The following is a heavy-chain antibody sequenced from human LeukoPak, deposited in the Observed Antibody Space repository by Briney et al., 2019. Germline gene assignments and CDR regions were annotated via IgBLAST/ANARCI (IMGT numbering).Heavy chain of an antibody. CDR1: GGSISSGGYY. J-gene: IGHJ4*02. V-gene: IGHV4-31*03. Sequence: SQTLSLTCTVSGGSISSGGYYWSWIRQHPGKGLEWIGYIYYSGSTYYNPSLKSRVTISVDTSKNQFSLKLSSVTAADTAVYYCARHGEVASTVTTFPGFVDYWGQGTLVTVSS. CDR3: ARHGEVASTVTTFPGFVDY. CDR2: IYYSGST. D-gene: IGHD4-17*01.